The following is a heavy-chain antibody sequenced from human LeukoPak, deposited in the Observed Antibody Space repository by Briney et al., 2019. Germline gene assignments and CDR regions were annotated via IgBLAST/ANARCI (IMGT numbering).Heavy chain of an antibody. J-gene: IGHJ4*02. CDR3: AGFTFFRGVITFDY. V-gene: IGHV4-38-2*02. CDR1: SYSISSGYY. D-gene: IGHD3-10*01. CDR2: IYHSGST. Sequence: PSETLSLTCTVSSYSISSGYYWGWIRPPPGKGLEWLGDIYHSGSTYYNPSLKSRVSISVDTSKNQFSLKLSSVTAADTAVYSCAGFTFFRGVITFDYWGQGTLVTVSS.